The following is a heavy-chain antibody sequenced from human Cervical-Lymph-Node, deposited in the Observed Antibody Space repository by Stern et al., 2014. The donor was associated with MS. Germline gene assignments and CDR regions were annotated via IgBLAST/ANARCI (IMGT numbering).Heavy chain of an antibody. CDR2: IIPLFDTA. D-gene: IGHD1-1*01. CDR3: ASHFPNWNPFFDY. CDR1: GGTFTTHG. Sequence: VQLVQSGAEVKKPGSSVKVSCKASGGTFTTHGISWVRQAPGQGLEWMGGIIPLFDTANYAQKFQGRVTMPGDESKSTAYMELSSLRSDDAAIYYCASHFPNWNPFFDYWGQGTLVTVSS. J-gene: IGHJ4*02. V-gene: IGHV1-69*01.